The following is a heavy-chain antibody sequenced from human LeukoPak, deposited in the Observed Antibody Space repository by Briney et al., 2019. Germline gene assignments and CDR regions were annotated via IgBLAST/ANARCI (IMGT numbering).Heavy chain of an antibody. V-gene: IGHV4-34*01. CDR2: INHSGST. D-gene: IGHD5-18*01. CDR3: ARSRRGYNYAFDI. J-gene: IGHJ3*02. Sequence: PSETLSLTCAVYGGSFSGYYWSWIRQPPGKGLEWIGEINHSGSTNYNPPLKSRVTISVDTSKNQFSLKLSSVTAADTAVYYCARSRRGYNYAFDIWGQGTMVTVSS. CDR1: GGSFSGYY.